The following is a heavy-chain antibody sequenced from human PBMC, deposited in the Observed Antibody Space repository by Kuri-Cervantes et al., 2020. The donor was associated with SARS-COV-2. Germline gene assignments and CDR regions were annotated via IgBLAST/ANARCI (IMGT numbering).Heavy chain of an antibody. CDR1: GFTFSSYA. Sequence: ETLSLTCAASGFTFSSYAMNWVRQAPGKGLEWVSSISSISSFIYYADSVKGRFTISRDNAKNSLYLQMNSLRAEDTALYYCARDTPYCSSTTCSDFWGQGTLVTVSS. CDR3: ARDTPYCSSTTCSDF. J-gene: IGHJ4*02. V-gene: IGHV3-21*01. CDR2: ISSISSFI. D-gene: IGHD2-2*01.